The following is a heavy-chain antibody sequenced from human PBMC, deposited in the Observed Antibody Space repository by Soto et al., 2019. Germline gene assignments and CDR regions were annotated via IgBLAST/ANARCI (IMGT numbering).Heavy chain of an antibody. CDR3: AAEGSYDILTSFYTPRSFDT. CDR2: IYYSGTT. D-gene: IGHD3-9*01. CDR1: GGSITRYY. V-gene: IGHV4-59*01. Sequence: PSQTLSLTCTVSGGSITRYYWTWIRQPPGRGMEWIGKIYYSGTTNYNPSLKSRVSISVGTAKNQFSLTLRSVTAADTAVYSCAAEGSYDILTSFYTPRSFDTWGQGTMVTVSS. J-gene: IGHJ3*02.